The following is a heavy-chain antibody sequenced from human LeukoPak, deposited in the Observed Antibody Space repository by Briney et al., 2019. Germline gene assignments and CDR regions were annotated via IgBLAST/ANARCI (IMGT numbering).Heavy chain of an antibody. Sequence: GASVKVSCKASGYSFTTYDINWVRQAPGQGLEWVGWMRPKKSDTGYARKFQDRVTLTWNISTDTAYMELNSLTAEDTAVYFCARGPPEDTSSGYWGQGTLVTVSS. D-gene: IGHD3-22*01. V-gene: IGHV1-8*01. J-gene: IGHJ4*02. CDR3: ARGPPEDTSSGY. CDR2: MRPKKSDT. CDR1: GYSFTTYD.